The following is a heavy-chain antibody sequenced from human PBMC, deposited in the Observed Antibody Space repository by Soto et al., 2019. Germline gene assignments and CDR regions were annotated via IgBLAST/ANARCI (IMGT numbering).Heavy chain of an antibody. Sequence: PSETLSLTCTVSGGSISSSSDYWGLIRQPPGKGLEWIGSIYYSGSTYYDPSLKSRVTISVDRSKNQFSLKLSSVTAADTAVYYCARTESGTFDPWGQGTLVTVSS. J-gene: IGHJ5*02. V-gene: IGHV4-39*07. CDR2: IYYSGST. CDR3: ARTESGTFDP. CDR1: GGSISSSSDY. D-gene: IGHD1-7*01.